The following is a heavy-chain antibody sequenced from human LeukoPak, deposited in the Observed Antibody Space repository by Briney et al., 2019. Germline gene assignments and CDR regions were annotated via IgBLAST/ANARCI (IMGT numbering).Heavy chain of an antibody. CDR1: GGSITSYY. D-gene: IGHD4-17*01. CDR2: MYYSGST. J-gene: IGHJ4*02. V-gene: IGHV4-59*01. CDR3: ASGYGDYPTIR. Sequence: SETLSLTCTVSGGSITSYYWSWIRQPPGKGLEWVGYMYYSGSTNYNPSLKSRVTISVDTSKNQFSLKLSSVTAADTAVYYCASGYGDYPTIRWGQGTLVTVSS.